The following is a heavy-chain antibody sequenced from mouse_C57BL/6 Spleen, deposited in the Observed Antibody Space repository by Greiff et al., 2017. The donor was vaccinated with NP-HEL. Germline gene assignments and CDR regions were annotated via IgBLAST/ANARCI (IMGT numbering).Heavy chain of an antibody. Sequence: EVQLQQSGPELVKPGASVKISCKASGYTFTDYYMNWVKQSHGKSLEWIGDINPNNGGTSYNQKFKGKATLTVDKSSSTAYMEIRSLTSEDSAVYYCARRRQLRLRLMDYWGQGTSVTVSS. D-gene: IGHD3-2*02. CDR3: ARRRQLRLRLMDY. V-gene: IGHV1-26*01. CDR1: GYTFTDYY. CDR2: INPNNGGT. J-gene: IGHJ4*01.